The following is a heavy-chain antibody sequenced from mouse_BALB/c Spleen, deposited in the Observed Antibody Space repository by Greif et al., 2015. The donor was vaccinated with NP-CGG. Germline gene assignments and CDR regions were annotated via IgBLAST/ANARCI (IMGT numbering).Heavy chain of an antibody. V-gene: IGHV5-9-3*01. J-gene: IGHJ1*01. CDR1: GFTFSSYA. CDR3: ARQDYYGRYFDV. Sequence: EVMLVESGGGLVKPGGSLKLSCAASGFTFSSYAMSWVRQTPEKRLEWVATISSGGSYTYYPDSVKGRFTISRDNAKNTLYLQMSSLRSEDTAMYYCARQDYYGRYFDVWGAGTTVTVSS. D-gene: IGHD1-2*01. CDR2: ISSGGSYT.